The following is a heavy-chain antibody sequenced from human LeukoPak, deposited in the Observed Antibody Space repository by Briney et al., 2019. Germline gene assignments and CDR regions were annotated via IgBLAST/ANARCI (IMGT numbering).Heavy chain of an antibody. CDR2: ITGRGGST. CDR1: GFTFSNYG. V-gene: IGHV3-23*01. D-gene: IGHD5-12*01. Sequence: PGGSLRLSCAASGFTFSNYGMSWVRQAPGKGLEWVSGITGRGGSTFYADSVKGRFTISRDNSKNTLYLQMNSLRVEDTALYYCAKSDIVATINYFDSWGQGTLVTVSS. J-gene: IGHJ4*02. CDR3: AKSDIVATINYFDS.